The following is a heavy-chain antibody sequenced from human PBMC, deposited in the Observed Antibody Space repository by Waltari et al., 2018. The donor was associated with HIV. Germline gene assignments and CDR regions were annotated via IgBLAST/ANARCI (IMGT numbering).Heavy chain of an antibody. J-gene: IGHJ4*02. CDR2: ISAYNGNR. V-gene: IGHV1-18*01. D-gene: IGHD3-9*01. Sequence: QVQLVQSGAEVKKPGASVKVSCKASGSTFTRYGISWVRQAPGQGLEWMGWISAYNGNRNYAQKFQGRVTMTTDTSTITAYMELRSLRSDDTAVYYCARYPEAFDWLLGPYYFDSWGQGTLVTVSS. CDR1: GSTFTRYG. CDR3: ARYPEAFDWLLGPYYFDS.